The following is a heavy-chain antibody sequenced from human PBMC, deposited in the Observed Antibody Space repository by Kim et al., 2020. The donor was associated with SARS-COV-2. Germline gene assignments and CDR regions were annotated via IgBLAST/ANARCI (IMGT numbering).Heavy chain of an antibody. J-gene: IGHJ4*02. CDR2: IKPSNGVK. V-gene: IGHV1-46*01. Sequence: ASVKVSCKASGYTFTSYHIHWVRQAPGQGLEWMGIIKPSNGVKRYTQKFQGQVTMSSDTSTSTVYMDLSSLTSEDMAIYYCARELGSTYHFDLWGQGTLV. CDR1: GYTFTSYH. D-gene: IGHD3-10*01. CDR3: ARELGSTYHFDL.